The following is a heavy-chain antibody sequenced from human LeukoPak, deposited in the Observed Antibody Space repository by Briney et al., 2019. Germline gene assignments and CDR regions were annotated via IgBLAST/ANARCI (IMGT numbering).Heavy chain of an antibody. Sequence: GGSLRLSCAASGFTFSSYAMSWVRQAPGKGLEWVSAISGSGGSTYYADSVKGRFTISRDNSKNTLYLQTNSLRAEDTAVYYCANYYDILTGLYYFDYWGQGTLVTVSS. V-gene: IGHV3-23*01. CDR2: ISGSGGST. J-gene: IGHJ4*02. CDR1: GFTFSSYA. CDR3: ANYYDILTGLYYFDY. D-gene: IGHD3-9*01.